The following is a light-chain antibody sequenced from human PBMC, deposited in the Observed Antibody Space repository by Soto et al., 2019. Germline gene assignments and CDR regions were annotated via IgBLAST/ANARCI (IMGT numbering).Light chain of an antibody. J-gene: IGKJ5*01. V-gene: IGKV1-13*02. CDR2: DVS. CDR3: QQFNSYPIT. CDR1: QDVRGA. Sequence: AIQLTQSPSSLSASVGDRVTITCRASQDVRGALAWYQQKPGKAPKILIYDVSVLESGVPTRFSGSGSGTAFNLPITRLQPVDFATYYCQQFNSYPITFGQGTRLEIK.